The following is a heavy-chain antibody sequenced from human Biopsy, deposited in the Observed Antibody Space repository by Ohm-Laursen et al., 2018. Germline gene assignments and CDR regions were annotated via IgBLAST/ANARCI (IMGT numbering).Heavy chain of an antibody. CDR1: GGSFSGYY. CDR3: ARAVDYYDPYYYYGLDV. J-gene: IGHJ6*02. V-gene: IGHV4-34*01. Sequence: PSQTLSLTCAVYGGSFSGYYWSWIRQPPGKGPEWIGEINHRGSTNYNPSLKSRVTISVDTSKNQFSLKLRSVTAADTAVYYCARAVDYYDPYYYYGLDVWGQGTTVTVSS. D-gene: IGHD3-16*01. CDR2: INHRGST.